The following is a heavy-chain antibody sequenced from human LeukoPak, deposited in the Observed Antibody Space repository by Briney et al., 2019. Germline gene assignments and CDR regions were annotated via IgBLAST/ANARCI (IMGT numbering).Heavy chain of an antibody. CDR1: GGSISSSSYY. Sequence: SETLSLTCTVSGGSISSSSYYWGWIRQPPGKGLEWIGSIYYSGSTYYNPSLKSRVTISVDTSKNQFSLKLSSVTAADTAVYYCARGVAAAGWYYFDYWGQGTPVTVSS. CDR3: ARGVAAAGWYYFDY. V-gene: IGHV4-39*01. CDR2: IYYSGST. J-gene: IGHJ4*02. D-gene: IGHD6-13*01.